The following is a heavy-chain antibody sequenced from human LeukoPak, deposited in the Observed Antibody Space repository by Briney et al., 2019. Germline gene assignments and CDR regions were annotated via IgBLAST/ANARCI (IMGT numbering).Heavy chain of an antibody. Sequence: SETLSLTCTVSGGSISSSSYYWGWIRQPPGKGLEWIGSIYYSGSTYYNPSLKSRVTISVDTSKNQFSLKLSSVTAADTAVYYCARGRAGRGSTSPHYWGQGTLVTVSS. CDR3: ARGRAGRGSTSPHY. D-gene: IGHD6-19*01. V-gene: IGHV4-39*07. J-gene: IGHJ4*02. CDR1: GGSISSSSYY. CDR2: IYYSGST.